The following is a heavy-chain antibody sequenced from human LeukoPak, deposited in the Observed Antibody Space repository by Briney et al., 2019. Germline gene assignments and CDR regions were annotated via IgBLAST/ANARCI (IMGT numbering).Heavy chain of an antibody. Sequence: GESLKISCNGSGYSFTSYWIGWVRQMPGKGLEWMGIIYPGDSDTRYSPSFQGQVTISADKSISTAYLQWSSLKASDTAMYYCASVIYYGSGSYGFAFDIWGQGTMVTVSS. D-gene: IGHD3-10*01. CDR3: ASVIYYGSGSYGFAFDI. CDR1: GYSFTSYW. J-gene: IGHJ3*02. CDR2: IYPGDSDT. V-gene: IGHV5-51*01.